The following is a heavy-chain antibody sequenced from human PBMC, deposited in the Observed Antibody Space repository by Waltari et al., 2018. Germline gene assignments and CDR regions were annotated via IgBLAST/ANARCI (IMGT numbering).Heavy chain of an antibody. Sequence: QVQLVQSWAEVKKPGSSVKVSCNASGGTFSSYAISWVRQAPGQGLEWMGRIIPIFGTANYAQKFQGRVTITADKSTSTAYMELSSLRSEDTAVYYCAREEPGSTWTRHFDSWGQGTLVTVSS. CDR2: IIPIFGTA. J-gene: IGHJ4*02. D-gene: IGHD6-13*01. CDR1: GGTFSSYA. CDR3: AREEPGSTWTRHFDS. V-gene: IGHV1-69*08.